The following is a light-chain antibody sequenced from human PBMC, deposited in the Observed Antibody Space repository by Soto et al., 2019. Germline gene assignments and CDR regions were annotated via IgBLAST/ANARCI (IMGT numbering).Light chain of an antibody. J-gene: IGKJ1*01. CDR1: QDIRSD. CDR3: QHYNSYSEA. CDR2: KAS. V-gene: IGKV1-5*03. Sequence: IQMTQSPSSLSASVGDRVTITCRASQDIRSDLGWFQQKPGKAPKLLIYKASTLKSGVPSRFSGSGSGTEFTLTISSLQPDDFATYYCQHYNSYSEAFGQGTKVDIK.